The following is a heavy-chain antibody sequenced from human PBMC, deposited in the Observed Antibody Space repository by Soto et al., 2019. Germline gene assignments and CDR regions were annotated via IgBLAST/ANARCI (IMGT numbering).Heavy chain of an antibody. CDR1: GYTFTGYY. Sequence: QVQLVQSGAEVKKPGASVKVSCKASGYTFTGYYMHWVRQAPGQGLGWMGWINPNSGCTNYAQKFQGRVTMTRDTSISTGYMELSRLRSDDTAVYYCARVWWELLGDHDAFDIWGQGTMVTVSS. CDR2: INPNSGCT. J-gene: IGHJ3*02. CDR3: ARVWWELLGDHDAFDI. D-gene: IGHD1-26*01. V-gene: IGHV1-2*02.